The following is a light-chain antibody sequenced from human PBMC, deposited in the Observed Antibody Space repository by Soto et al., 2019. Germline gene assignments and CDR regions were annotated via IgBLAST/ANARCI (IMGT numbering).Light chain of an antibody. CDR1: QSVSNNY. Sequence: EIVLTQSPGTLSLSPGERATLSCRASQSVSNNYLAWYQQKSGQAPRLLIYGAFSRANGIPVRFSGSASGTDFTLIISRLEPEDVAVYYCQQYGSLPKTFRQGTKVEIK. J-gene: IGKJ1*01. V-gene: IGKV3-20*01. CDR3: QQYGSLPKT. CDR2: GAF.